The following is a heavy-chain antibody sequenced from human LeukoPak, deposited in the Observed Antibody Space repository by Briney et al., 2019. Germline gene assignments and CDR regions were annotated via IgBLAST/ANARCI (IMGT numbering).Heavy chain of an antibody. Sequence: SVKVSCKASGGTFSSYAISWVRQAPGQGLEWMGGIIPIFGTANYAQKFQGRVTITTDESTSTAYMELSSLRSEDTAVYYCARDQEPGDCSSTSCSVFDYWGQGTLVTVSS. D-gene: IGHD2-2*01. CDR1: GGTFSSYA. CDR3: ARDQEPGDCSSTSCSVFDY. J-gene: IGHJ4*02. CDR2: IIPIFGTA. V-gene: IGHV1-69*05.